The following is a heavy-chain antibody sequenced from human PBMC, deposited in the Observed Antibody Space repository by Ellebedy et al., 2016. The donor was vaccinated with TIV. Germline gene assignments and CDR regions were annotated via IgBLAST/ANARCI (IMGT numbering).Heavy chain of an antibody. V-gene: IGHV3-30*18. D-gene: IGHD3-22*01. Sequence: GESLKISCAASGFPFSSYGMHWVRQAPGKGLAWVAVISSDGGYKNYADSVKGRFTISRDNSKTTLYLKMNSLRFEDTTVYYCAKETWETSGYHIDYWGQGTLVTVSS. CDR3: AKETWETSGYHIDY. J-gene: IGHJ4*02. CDR2: ISSDGGYK. CDR1: GFPFSSYG.